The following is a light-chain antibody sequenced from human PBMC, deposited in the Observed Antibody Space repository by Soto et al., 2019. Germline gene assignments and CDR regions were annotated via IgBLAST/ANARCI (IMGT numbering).Light chain of an antibody. Sequence: EIVLTQSPGTLSLSPGERATLSCRASQSVSTSLAWYQQKPGQAPRLLIYLASTRAAGIPDRFSGSGSGTDFTLTITRLEPEDFAVYYCQQYGNSPFGVGQGSNLEIK. V-gene: IGKV3-20*01. J-gene: IGKJ2*01. CDR2: LAS. CDR1: QSVSTS. CDR3: QQYGNSPFG.